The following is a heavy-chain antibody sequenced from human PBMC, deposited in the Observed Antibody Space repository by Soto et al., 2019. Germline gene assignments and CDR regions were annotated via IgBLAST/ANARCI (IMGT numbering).Heavy chain of an antibody. CDR3: VRLAVAGQADYFDY. CDR1: GGSISSYY. V-gene: IGHV4-59*08. CDR2: IYYSGST. J-gene: IGHJ4*02. D-gene: IGHD6-19*01. Sequence: SETLSLTCTVSGGSISSYYWSWIRQPPGKGLEWIGYIYYSGSTNYNPSLKSRVTISVDTSKNQFSLKLSSVTAADTAVYYCVRLAVAGQADYFDYWGQGTLVTVSS.